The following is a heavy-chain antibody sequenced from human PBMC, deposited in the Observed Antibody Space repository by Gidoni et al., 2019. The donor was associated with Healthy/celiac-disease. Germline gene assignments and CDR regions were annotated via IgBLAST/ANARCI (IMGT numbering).Heavy chain of an antibody. V-gene: IGHV4-39*01. J-gene: IGHJ6*02. Sequence: GLEWIGSIYYSGSTYYNPSLKSRVTISVDTSKNQFSLKLSSVTAADTAVYYCARHYYYYYGMDVWGQGTTVTVSS. CDR2: IYYSGST. CDR3: ARHYYYYYGMDV.